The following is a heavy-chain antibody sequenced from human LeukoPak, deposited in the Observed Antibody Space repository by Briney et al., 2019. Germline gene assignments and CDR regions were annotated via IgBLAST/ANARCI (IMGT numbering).Heavy chain of an antibody. CDR3: ATPSLLAGTR. CDR2: ISGSGGST. V-gene: IGHV3-23*01. D-gene: IGHD6-19*01. Sequence: GGSLRLSCAASGFTFSSYAMSWVRQAPVKGLEWVSAISGSGGSTYYADSVKGRFAISRDNSKNTLYLQMNSLRAEDTAVYYCATPSLLAGTRWGQGTLVTVSS. CDR1: GFTFSSYA. J-gene: IGHJ4*02.